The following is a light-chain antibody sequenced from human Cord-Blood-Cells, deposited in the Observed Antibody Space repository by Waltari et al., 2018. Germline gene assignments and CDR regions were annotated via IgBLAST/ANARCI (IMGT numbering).Light chain of an antibody. Sequence: EIVLTKSPGTLSLSPGERATLPCRASQSVSSSYLAWYQQKPGQAPRLLIYGASSRATGIPDRFSGSGSGTDFTLTISRLEPEDFAVCYCQQYGSSPLTFGGGTKVEIK. CDR3: QQYGSSPLT. CDR2: GAS. J-gene: IGKJ4*01. V-gene: IGKV3-20*01. CDR1: QSVSSSY.